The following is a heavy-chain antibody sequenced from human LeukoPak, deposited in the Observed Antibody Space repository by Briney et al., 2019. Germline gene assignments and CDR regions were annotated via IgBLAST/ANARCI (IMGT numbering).Heavy chain of an antibody. Sequence: SETLSLTCTVSGGSISSSNYYGGGIRQPPGKGLEWMGSIYYSGSTYYNPSLKSRVTISVDTSKNQFSLKLSSVTAADTAVYYCASRRGLRFLEWLGNWFDPWGQGTLVTVSS. V-gene: IGHV4-39*01. CDR2: IYYSGST. CDR3: ASRRGLRFLEWLGNWFDP. D-gene: IGHD3-3*01. CDR1: GGSISSSNYY. J-gene: IGHJ5*02.